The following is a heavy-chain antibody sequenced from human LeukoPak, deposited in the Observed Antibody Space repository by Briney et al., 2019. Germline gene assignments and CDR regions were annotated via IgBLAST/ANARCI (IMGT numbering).Heavy chain of an antibody. CDR3: ARETTITIFGVVMGSHGMDV. Sequence: SQTLSLTCTVSGGSISSGAYYWSWTRQHPGKGLEWIGYIYYSGSTYYNPSLKSRVTISVDTSKNQFSLKLSSVTAADTAVYYCARETTITIFGVVMGSHGMDVWGQGTTVTVSS. CDR2: IYYSGST. D-gene: IGHD3-3*01. CDR1: GGSISSGAYY. J-gene: IGHJ6*02. V-gene: IGHV4-31*03.